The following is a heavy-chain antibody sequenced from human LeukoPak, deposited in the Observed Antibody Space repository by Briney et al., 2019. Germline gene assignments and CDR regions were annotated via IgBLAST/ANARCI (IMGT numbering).Heavy chain of an antibody. J-gene: IGHJ4*02. Sequence: GASVTVSCKASGYTFTNYDISWVRQAPGQGLEWMGWISTYNGNTNYAQNLQGRVSMTTDTSTTTAYMELRSLRSDDTAVYYCARNWELDYWGQGTLVTVSS. CDR1: GYTFTNYD. CDR2: ISTYNGNT. D-gene: IGHD1-26*01. V-gene: IGHV1-18*01. CDR3: ARNWELDY.